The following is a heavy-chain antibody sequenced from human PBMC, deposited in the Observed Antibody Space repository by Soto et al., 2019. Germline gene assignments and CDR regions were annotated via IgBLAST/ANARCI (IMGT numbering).Heavy chain of an antibody. D-gene: IGHD3-10*01. CDR3: ARDSWNSGSYYNGDAFDI. J-gene: IGHJ3*02. Sequence: GGSLRLSCAASGCTFSSYAMHWVRQAPGKGLEWVAVISYDGSNKYYADSVKGRFTISRDNSKNTLYLQMNSLRAEDTAVYYCARDSWNSGSYYNGDAFDIWGQGTMXTVSS. CDR2: ISYDGSNK. V-gene: IGHV3-30-3*01. CDR1: GCTFSSYA.